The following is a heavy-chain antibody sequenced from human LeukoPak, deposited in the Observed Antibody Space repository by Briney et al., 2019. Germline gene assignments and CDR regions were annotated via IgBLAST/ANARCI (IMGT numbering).Heavy chain of an antibody. CDR1: GGSFSGYY. D-gene: IGHD3-22*01. CDR2: INHSGRT. CDR3: ASRFYDSSGYYPPDY. Sequence: PSETLSLTCAVYGGSFSGYYWSWLRQPPGQGLEWCGEINHSGRTNYNPSLKSRVTISVDTSKNQFSLKLSSVTAADTAVYYCASRFYDSSGYYPPDYWGQGTLVTVSS. V-gene: IGHV4-34*01. J-gene: IGHJ4*02.